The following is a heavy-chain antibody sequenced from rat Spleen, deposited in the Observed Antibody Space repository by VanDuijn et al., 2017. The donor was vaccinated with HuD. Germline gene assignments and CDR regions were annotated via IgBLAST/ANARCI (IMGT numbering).Heavy chain of an antibody. D-gene: IGHD5-1*01. CDR3: TTDGQGARFAY. V-gene: IGHV5-7*01. J-gene: IGHJ3*01. CDR2: IRHDGTST. CDR1: GFTFSNYD. Sequence: EVQLVESGGGLVQPGRSMKLSCAASGFTFSNYDMAWVRRAPKKGLEWVATIRHDGTSTNYGDSVKGRFTISRDSAKSTLYLQMDSLRSEDTATYYCTTDGQGARFAYWGQGTLVTVSS.